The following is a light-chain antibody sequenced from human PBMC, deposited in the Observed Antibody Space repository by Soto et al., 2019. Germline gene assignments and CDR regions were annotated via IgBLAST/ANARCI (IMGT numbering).Light chain of an antibody. CDR1: QSISTW. J-gene: IGKJ1*01. Sequence: DIPLTQSPSTLSASLGDRVTLTCRASQSISTWLAWHQQKPGKAPKLLIYDGSSLENGVPSRCSGSGSGTEFTLTIISRQADDFVTDYYQQYNSYFGTFGQGTKVDIK. CDR2: DGS. V-gene: IGKV1-5*01. CDR3: QQYNSYFGT.